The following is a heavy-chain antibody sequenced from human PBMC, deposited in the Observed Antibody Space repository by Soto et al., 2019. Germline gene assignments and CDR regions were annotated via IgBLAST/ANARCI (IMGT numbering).Heavy chain of an antibody. CDR3: AGDGYSSSWYFWGYFDY. CDR1: GFTFSIYA. V-gene: IGHV3-30-3*01. CDR2: ISNDGSNK. J-gene: IGHJ4*02. D-gene: IGHD6-13*01. Sequence: GGSLRLSCAVSGFTFSIYAMHWVRQAPGKGMGWVAFISNDGSNKYYADSVKGQFTISRDNSKNTPYLQMNSLRAEDTAVYYCAGDGYSSSWYFWGYFDYWGQGTLVTVSS.